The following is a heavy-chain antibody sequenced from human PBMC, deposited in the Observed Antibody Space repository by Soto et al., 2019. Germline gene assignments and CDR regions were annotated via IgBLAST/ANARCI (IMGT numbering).Heavy chain of an antibody. CDR3: ARLGGDIVVVPAAMDV. V-gene: IGHV4-59*08. CDR1: GGSISSYY. J-gene: IGHJ6*02. D-gene: IGHD2-2*01. Sequence: SETLSLTCTVSGGSISSYYWSWIRQPPREGREWIGYIDYSGSTNYNPSLKSRVTISVDTSKNQFSLKLSSVTAADTAVYYCARLGGDIVVVPAAMDVWGQGTTVTVSS. CDR2: IDYSGST.